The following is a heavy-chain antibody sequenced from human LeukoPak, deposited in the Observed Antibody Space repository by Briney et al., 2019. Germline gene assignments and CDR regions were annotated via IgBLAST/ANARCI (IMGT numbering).Heavy chain of an antibody. CDR1: ELAVSSNY. D-gene: IGHD3-10*01. CDR2: IYSGGKT. CDR3: ARYRMDAGSYTSGWFDP. Sequence: PGGSLRLSCAASELAVSSNYMTWVRQAPGNGLEWVSGIYSGGKTYYADSVEGRFTISRDNSKNAVHLQMNSLRAEDTAVYYCARYRMDAGSYTSGWFDPWGQGTLVTVSS. V-gene: IGHV3-53*01. J-gene: IGHJ5*02.